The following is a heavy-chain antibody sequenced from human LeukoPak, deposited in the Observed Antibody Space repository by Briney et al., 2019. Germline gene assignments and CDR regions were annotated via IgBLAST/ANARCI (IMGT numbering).Heavy chain of an antibody. J-gene: IGHJ6*03. V-gene: IGHV3-48*03. CDR1: GFTFSNYA. CDR3: AKDEVVPGYYYTDV. Sequence: PGGSLRLSCAASGFTFSNYAMSWVRQAPGKGLEWVSYISSSGSIIYYADSVKGRFTISRDNAKNSLFLQMNSLRAEDTAVYYCAKDEVVPGYYYTDVWGRGTTVTISS. D-gene: IGHD2-2*01. CDR2: ISSSGSII.